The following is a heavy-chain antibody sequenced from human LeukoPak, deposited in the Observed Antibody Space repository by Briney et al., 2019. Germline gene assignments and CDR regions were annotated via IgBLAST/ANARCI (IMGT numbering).Heavy chain of an antibody. V-gene: IGHV1-69*04. CDR3: AREARDGSGTLDYGMDV. CDR1: GGTFSSYA. D-gene: IGHD3-10*01. J-gene: IGHJ6*02. CDR2: IIPILGIA. Sequence: SVKVSCKASGGTFSSYAISWVRQAPGQGLEWMGRIIPILGIANYAQKFQGRVTITADKSTSTAYMELCSLRSEDTAVYYCAREARDGSGTLDYGMDVWGQGTTVTVSS.